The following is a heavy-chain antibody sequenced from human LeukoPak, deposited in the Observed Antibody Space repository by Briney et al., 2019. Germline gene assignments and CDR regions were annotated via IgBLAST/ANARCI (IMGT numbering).Heavy chain of an antibody. J-gene: IGHJ4*02. Sequence: SETLSLTCTASGGSISSSSYYWGWIRQPPGKGLEWIGSIYYSGSTYYNPSLKSRVTISVDTSKNQFSLKLSSVTAADTAVYYCASRVGPLGGFDYWGQGTLVTVSS. CDR3: ASRVGPLGGFDY. V-gene: IGHV4-39*01. D-gene: IGHD3-10*01. CDR1: GGSISSSSYY. CDR2: IYYSGST.